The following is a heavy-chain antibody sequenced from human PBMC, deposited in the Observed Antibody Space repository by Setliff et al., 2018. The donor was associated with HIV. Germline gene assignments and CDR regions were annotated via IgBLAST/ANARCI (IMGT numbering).Heavy chain of an antibody. CDR2: IYYSGST. J-gene: IGHJ4*02. V-gene: IGHV4-59*01. Sequence: SETLSLTCTVSGGSISSFYWTWIRQPPGKGLEWIGYIYYSGSTNYNPSLKSRLTISVDTSKNQASLKLSSVTAADTAVYYCARAGSYGWDYWGQGTLVTVSS. CDR3: ARAGSYGWDY. CDR1: GGSISSFY. D-gene: IGHD5-18*01.